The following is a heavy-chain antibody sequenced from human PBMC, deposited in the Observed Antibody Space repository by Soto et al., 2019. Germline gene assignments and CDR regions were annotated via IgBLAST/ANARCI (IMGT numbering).Heavy chain of an antibody. CDR2: IWYDGSNK. Sequence: QVQLVESGGGVVQPGRSLRLSCAASGFTFSSYGMHWVRQAPGKGLEWVAVIWYDGSNKYYADSVKGRFTISRDNSKNTMYVQMNSLRAEDTAVYYCARDPGADGISWFFDYWGQGTLVTVSS. J-gene: IGHJ4*02. CDR3: ARDPGADGISWFFDY. V-gene: IGHV3-33*01. D-gene: IGHD6-13*01. CDR1: GFTFSSYG.